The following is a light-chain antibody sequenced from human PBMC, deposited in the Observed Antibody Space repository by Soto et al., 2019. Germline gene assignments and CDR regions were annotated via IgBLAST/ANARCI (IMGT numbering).Light chain of an antibody. V-gene: IGKV3-20*01. Sequence: EIVVTQSPGTLSLSPGERATLSCRASQSVSSSSLAWYQQKPGQAPRLLIYDASTRATGIPDRFSGSESGTDFTLTISRLEPEDFAVYYCQHYGSSPPWTFGQGTKVEVK. CDR3: QHYGSSPPWT. CDR1: QSVSSSS. CDR2: DAS. J-gene: IGKJ1*01.